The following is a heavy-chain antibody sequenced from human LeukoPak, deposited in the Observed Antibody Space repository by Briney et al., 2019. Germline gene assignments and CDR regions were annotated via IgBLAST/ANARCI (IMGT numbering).Heavy chain of an antibody. D-gene: IGHD3-10*01. CDR1: GYSLTELS. V-gene: IGHV1-24*01. Sequence: ASVKVSCKVSGYSLTELSMDWVRQAPGKGLEWMGGFDPEDGETLYAQKLQGRVTLTEDTSTDTAYMELSSLRSEDTAVYFCATSFMVRGPLDYWGQGTLVTVSS. CDR3: ATSFMVRGPLDY. J-gene: IGHJ4*02. CDR2: FDPEDGET.